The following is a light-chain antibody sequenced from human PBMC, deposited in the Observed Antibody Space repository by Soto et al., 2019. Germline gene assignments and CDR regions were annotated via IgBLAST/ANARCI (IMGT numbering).Light chain of an antibody. CDR2: EVT. Sequence: QSALTQPASASGSLGQSITMSCTGTSTDVGGYNFVSWYQQHPDKAPKLLIYEVTNRPSGVSNRFSGSKSGNTASLTISGLQAEDEADYYCSSYTSTGTPVFGTGTKVTVL. J-gene: IGLJ1*01. V-gene: IGLV2-14*01. CDR3: SSYTSTGTPV. CDR1: STDVGGYNF.